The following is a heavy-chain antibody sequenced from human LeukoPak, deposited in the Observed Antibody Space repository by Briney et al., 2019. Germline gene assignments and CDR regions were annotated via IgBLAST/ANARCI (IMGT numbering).Heavy chain of an antibody. V-gene: IGHV4-4*07. CDR1: GGSISSYY. CDR3: ARCRDGYNWDYYYYYYMDV. D-gene: IGHD5-24*01. J-gene: IGHJ6*03. Sequence: SETLSLTCTVSGGSISSYYWSWIRQPAGKGLEWIGRIYTSGSTNYNPSLKSRVTISVDTSKNQFSLKLSSVTAADTAVYYCARCRDGYNWDYYYYYYMDVWGKGTTVTISS. CDR2: IYTSGST.